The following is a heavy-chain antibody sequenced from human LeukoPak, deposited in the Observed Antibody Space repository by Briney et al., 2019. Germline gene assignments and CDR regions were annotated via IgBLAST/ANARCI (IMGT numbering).Heavy chain of an antibody. CDR1: GGSISSYY. CDR3: ARGRLPGRAAAGTGWYFDL. V-gene: IGHV4-59*01. D-gene: IGHD6-13*01. CDR2: IYYSGST. Sequence: SETLSLTCTVSGGSISSYYWSWIRQPPGKGLEWIGYIYYSGSTNYNPSLKSRVTISVDTSKNQFSLKLSSVTAADTALYYCARGRLPGRAAAGTGWYFDLWGRGTLVTVSS. J-gene: IGHJ2*01.